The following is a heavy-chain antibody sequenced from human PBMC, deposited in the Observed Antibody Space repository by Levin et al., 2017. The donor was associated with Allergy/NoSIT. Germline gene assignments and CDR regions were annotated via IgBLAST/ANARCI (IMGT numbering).Heavy chain of an antibody. D-gene: IGHD3-10*01. CDR3: ARDNPYGSGWSDY. Sequence: GESLKISCAASGFAFSDYFMSWIRQAPGKGLEWISYISGSSTYTTYADSVKGRFTISRDNAKNSLYLLMNSLSAEDTAVYYCARDNPYGSGWSDYWGQGTLVTVYS. V-gene: IGHV3-11*05. CDR2: ISGSSTYT. CDR1: GFAFSDYF. J-gene: IGHJ4*02.